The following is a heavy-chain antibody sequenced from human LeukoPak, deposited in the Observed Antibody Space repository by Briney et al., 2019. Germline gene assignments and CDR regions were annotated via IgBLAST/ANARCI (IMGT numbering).Heavy chain of an antibody. CDR2: ISWNSGSI. CDR3: ANDVAAFEY. Sequence: GRSLRLSCAASGFTFDDYAMHWVRQAPGKGLEWVSGISWNSGSIGYADSVKGRFTISRDNSKNTLYLQMHSLRTEDTAVYYCANDVAAFEYWGQGTLVSVSS. CDR1: GFTFDDYA. D-gene: IGHD6-19*01. V-gene: IGHV3-9*01. J-gene: IGHJ4*02.